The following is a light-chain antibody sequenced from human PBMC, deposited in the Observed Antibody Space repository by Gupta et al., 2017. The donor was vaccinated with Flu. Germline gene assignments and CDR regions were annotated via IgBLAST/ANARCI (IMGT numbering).Light chain of an antibody. CDR1: QSVSSY. Sequence: EIVLTQSPATLSLSPGERATLSCRASQSVSSYLAWYQQKPGQAPRLLIYDASNRDTGIPARFSGSGYGTDLTLTISSREQEDFAVYYCQQRSNWPLLTFGRGTKVEIK. V-gene: IGKV3-11*01. CDR3: QQRSNWPLLT. J-gene: IGKJ4*01. CDR2: DAS.